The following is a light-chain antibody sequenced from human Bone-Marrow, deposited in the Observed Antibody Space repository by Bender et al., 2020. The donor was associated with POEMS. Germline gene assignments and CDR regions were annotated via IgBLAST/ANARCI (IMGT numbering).Light chain of an antibody. CDR1: RSNIGAGYD. V-gene: IGLV1-40*01. Sequence: QSVLMQPPSVSGAPGLRVSISCTGSRSNIGAGYDVHWYQQRPGTAPKLLISGNNYRPSGVPDRFSGSKSGTSASLAISGLQSEDEADYYCAVWDDSLNGWVFGGGTKLTVL. CDR2: GNN. J-gene: IGLJ3*02. CDR3: AVWDDSLNGWV.